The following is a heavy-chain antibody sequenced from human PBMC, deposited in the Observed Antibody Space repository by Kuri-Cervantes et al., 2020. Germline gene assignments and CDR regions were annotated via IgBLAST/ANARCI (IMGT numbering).Heavy chain of an antibody. D-gene: IGHD3-16*02. CDR3: AKAKLRLGELSFSSFDY. J-gene: IGHJ4*02. CDR2: ISSSGRTI. CDR1: GFTFSDYY. Sequence: GGSLRLSCAASGFTFSDYYMTWIRQAPGKGLEWVSYISSSGRTIYYADFVKGRFTISRDNAKNSLYLQMNSLRAEDTALYYCAKAKLRLGELSFSSFDYWGQGTLVTVSS. V-gene: IGHV3-11*01.